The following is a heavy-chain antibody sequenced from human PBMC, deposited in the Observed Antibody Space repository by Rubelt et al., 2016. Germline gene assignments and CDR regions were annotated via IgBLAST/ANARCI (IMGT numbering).Heavy chain of an antibody. V-gene: IGHV3-15*01. CDR2: IKSKADGGTT. D-gene: IGHD3-22*01. CDR3: TTDLVVIITTGSFDY. CDR1: GFTFSNAW. J-gene: IGHJ4*02. Sequence: EVQLVESGGGVVQPGGSLRLSCAASGFTFSNAWMSWVRQAPGKGLEWVGRIKSKADGGTTDYAAPVKGRFTISRDDSKNTLYLHMNSVKTEDTAVYYCTTDLVVIITTGSFDYWGQGTLVTVSS.